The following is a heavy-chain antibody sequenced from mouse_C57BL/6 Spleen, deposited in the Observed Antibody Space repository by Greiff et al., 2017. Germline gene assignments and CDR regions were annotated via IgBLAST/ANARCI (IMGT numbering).Heavy chain of an antibody. CDR3: ARDDGYSWVGY. V-gene: IGHV1-39*01. Sequence: EVQLQESGPELVKPGASVKISCKASGYSFTDSNMHWVKQSHGKSLEWLGVINPTYGTTSYNQKFKGKATLTVAPSSSTAYMQLNSLTSEDSAVYYWARDDGYSWVGYWGQGTLVTVSA. CDR1: GYSFTDSN. CDR2: INPTYGTT. D-gene: IGHD2-3*01. J-gene: IGHJ3*01.